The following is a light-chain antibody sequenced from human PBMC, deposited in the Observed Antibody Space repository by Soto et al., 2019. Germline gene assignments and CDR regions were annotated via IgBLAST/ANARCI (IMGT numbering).Light chain of an antibody. Sequence: EIVLTQSPGTLSLSPGERATLSCRASQSVSSSYLAWYQQKPGQAPRLLIYGASSRATGIPDRFSGSGSGTHFPLTISRLEPEDFAVYYCQQYGSSPFTFGPGTKVEIK. CDR3: QQYGSSPFT. CDR2: GAS. CDR1: QSVSSSY. J-gene: IGKJ3*01. V-gene: IGKV3-20*01.